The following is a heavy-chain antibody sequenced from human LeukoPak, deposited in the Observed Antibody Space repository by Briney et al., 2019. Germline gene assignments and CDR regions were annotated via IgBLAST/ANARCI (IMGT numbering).Heavy chain of an antibody. D-gene: IGHD3-10*01. Sequence: GGSLRLSCAASGFTFSSYSMNWVRQAPGKGLEWVSYISSSSSTIYYADSVKGRFTISRDNAKNSLYLRMNSLRDEDTAVYYCARVVAPSSFDPWGQGTLVTVSS. CDR2: ISSSSSTI. CDR3: ARVVAPSSFDP. J-gene: IGHJ5*02. CDR1: GFTFSSYS. V-gene: IGHV3-48*02.